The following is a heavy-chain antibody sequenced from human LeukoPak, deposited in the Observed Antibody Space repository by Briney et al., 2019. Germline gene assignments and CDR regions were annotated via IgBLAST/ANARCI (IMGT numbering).Heavy chain of an antibody. V-gene: IGHV7-4-1*02. D-gene: IGHD6-19*01. Sequence: GASVKVSCKASGYTFTSYAMNWVRQAPGQGLEWMGWINTNTGNPTYAQGFTGRFVFSLDTSVSTAYLQISSLKAEDTAVYYCARDGEPAVAGTGTGNWFDPWGQGTLVTVSS. CDR2: INTNTGNP. J-gene: IGHJ5*02. CDR1: GYTFTSYA. CDR3: ARDGEPAVAGTGTGNWFDP.